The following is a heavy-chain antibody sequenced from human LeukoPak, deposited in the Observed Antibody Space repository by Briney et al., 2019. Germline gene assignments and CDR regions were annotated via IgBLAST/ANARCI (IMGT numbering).Heavy chain of an antibody. Sequence: GSVKVSCKVSGYTLTELSMHWVRQAPGKGLEWMGGFDPEDGETIYAQKFQGRVTMTEDTSTDTAYMELSSLRSEDTAVYYCATDQSLGGHTHSYGYYWGQGTLVTVSS. CDR2: FDPEDGET. D-gene: IGHD5-18*01. CDR3: ATDQSLGGHTHSYGYY. J-gene: IGHJ4*02. CDR1: GYTLTELS. V-gene: IGHV1-24*01.